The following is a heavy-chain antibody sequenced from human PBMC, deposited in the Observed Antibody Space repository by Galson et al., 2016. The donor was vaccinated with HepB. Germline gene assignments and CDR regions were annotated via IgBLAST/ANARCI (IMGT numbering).Heavy chain of an antibody. CDR1: GFSFSSYS. CDR2: TSPTGSFI. Sequence: SLRLSCAASGFSFSSYSMNWVRQAPGKGLEWVSYTSPTGSFIYYADSLKGRFTISRDNTKKSPYLQIDSLRAEDPAVYYCARGGGKDYGGRGYYYYYDMDVWGKGTTVTVSS. CDR3: ARGGGKDYGGRGYYYYYDMDV. V-gene: IGHV3-21*01. D-gene: IGHD5-12*01. J-gene: IGHJ6*04.